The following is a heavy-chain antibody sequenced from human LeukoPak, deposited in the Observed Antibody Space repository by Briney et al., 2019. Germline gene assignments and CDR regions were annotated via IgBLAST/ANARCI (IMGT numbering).Heavy chain of an antibody. Sequence: SQTLSLTCTVSGGSISSGSYYWSWIRQPAGKGLEWIGRIYTSGSTNYNPSLKSRVTISVDTSKNQFSLKLSSVTAADTAVYYCARVVTAHKGFDAFDIWGQGTMVTVSS. CDR2: IYTSGST. D-gene: IGHD2-21*02. CDR3: ARVVTAHKGFDAFDI. J-gene: IGHJ3*02. V-gene: IGHV4-61*02. CDR1: GGSISSGSYY.